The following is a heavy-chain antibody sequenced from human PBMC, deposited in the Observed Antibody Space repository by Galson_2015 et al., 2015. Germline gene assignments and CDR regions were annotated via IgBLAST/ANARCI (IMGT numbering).Heavy chain of an antibody. CDR2: INYSGST. V-gene: IGHV4-31*03. Sequence: LTCTVSGGSFSSGGYYWSWIRQHPGKGLEWIGYINYSGSTYYNPSLKSRVIISVDTSKNQFSLKLSSVTAADTAVYYCARVDYYGSGTKTGFDYWGQGTLVTVSS. D-gene: IGHD3-10*01. CDR3: ARVDYYGSGTKTGFDY. CDR1: GGSFSSGGYY. J-gene: IGHJ4*02.